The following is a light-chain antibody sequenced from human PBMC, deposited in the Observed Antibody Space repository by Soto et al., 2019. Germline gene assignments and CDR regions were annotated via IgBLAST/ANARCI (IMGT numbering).Light chain of an antibody. CDR2: AAS. J-gene: IGKJ2*01. CDR3: QQSYSTPYP. CDR1: QSISSY. V-gene: IGKV1-39*01. Sequence: DIQMTQSPSSLSAXVXDXVTITCRASQSISSYLNWYQQKPGKAPKLLIYAASSLQSGVPSRFSGSGSGTDFTLTISSLQPEDFATYYGQQSYSTPYPFGQGTKLEIK.